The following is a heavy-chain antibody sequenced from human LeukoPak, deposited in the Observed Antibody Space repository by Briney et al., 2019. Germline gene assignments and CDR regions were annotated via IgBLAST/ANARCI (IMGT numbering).Heavy chain of an antibody. CDR3: ARGPPVWSGYYTDY. V-gene: IGHV1-8*03. CDR2: MNPNSGNT. D-gene: IGHD3-3*01. CDR1: GYTFTSYD. Sequence: ASVKVSCKASGYTFTSYDINWVRQATGQGLEWMGWMNPNSGNTGYAQKFQGRVTITRNTSISTAYMELSSLRSEDTAVYYCARGPPVWSGYYTDYWGQGTLVTVSS. J-gene: IGHJ4*02.